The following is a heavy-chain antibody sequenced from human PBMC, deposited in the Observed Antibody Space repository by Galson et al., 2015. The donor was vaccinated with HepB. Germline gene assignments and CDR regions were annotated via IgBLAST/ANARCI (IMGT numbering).Heavy chain of an antibody. V-gene: IGHV3-15*01. J-gene: IGHJ4*02. CDR2: IKSKTAGGTA. D-gene: IGHD3-22*01. CDR1: GFTFTNAW. CDR3: TTYGLHDNRGYFDD. Sequence: SLRLSCAASGFTFTNAWMSWVRQAPGKGLEWVGRIKSKTAGGTADYAAPVKGRFTISRDDSKNTLYLQMNSLKTEDTAVYYCTTYGLHDNRGYFDDWGQGTLVTVSS.